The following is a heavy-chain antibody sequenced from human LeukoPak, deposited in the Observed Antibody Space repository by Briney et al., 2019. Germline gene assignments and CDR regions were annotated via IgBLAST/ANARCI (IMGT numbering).Heavy chain of an antibody. CDR3: ARGLKYYYDSSGPFDY. J-gene: IGHJ4*02. CDR2: IYSGGST. Sequence: WGSLRLSCAASGFTFSSYEMNGVSQAPGKGLEWVSVIYSGGSTYYADSVKGRFTISRDNSKNTLYLQMNSLRAEDTAVYYCARGLKYYYDSSGPFDYWGQGTLVTVSS. CDR1: GFTFSSYE. D-gene: IGHD3-22*01. V-gene: IGHV3-53*01.